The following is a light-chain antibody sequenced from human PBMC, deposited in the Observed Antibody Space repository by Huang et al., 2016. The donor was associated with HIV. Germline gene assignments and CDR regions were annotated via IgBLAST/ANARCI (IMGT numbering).Light chain of an antibody. CDR2: GAS. V-gene: IGKV3-15*01. CDR1: QRVSSN. J-gene: IGKJ1*01. CDR3: HQYNDWPPGT. Sequence: EIVMTQSTATLSVSPGERATLSCWARQRVSSNLDWYQLRPGQAPGLLIYGASTRAPGITARFSGSWSGTEVTLTISSLQSEDFAVYYCHQYNDWPPGTFGQGTKVEIK.